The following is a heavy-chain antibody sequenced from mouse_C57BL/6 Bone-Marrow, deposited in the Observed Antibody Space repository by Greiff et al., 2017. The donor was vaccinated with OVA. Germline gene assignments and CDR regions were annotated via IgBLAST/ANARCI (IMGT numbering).Heavy chain of an antibody. CDR2: ISSGSSTI. CDR1: GFTFSDYG. CDR3: ARGMITTPYYAMDY. V-gene: IGHV5-17*01. D-gene: IGHD2-4*01. J-gene: IGHJ4*01. Sequence: EVHLVESGGGLVKPGGSLKLSCAASGFTFSDYGMHWVRQAPEKGLEWVAYISSGSSTIYYADTVKGRFTISRDNAKNTLFLQMTSLRSEDTAMYYCARGMITTPYYAMDYWGQGTSVTVSS.